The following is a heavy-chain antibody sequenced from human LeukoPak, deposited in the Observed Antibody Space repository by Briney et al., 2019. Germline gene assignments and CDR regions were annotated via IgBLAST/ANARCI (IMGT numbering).Heavy chain of an antibody. CDR2: INQDGSEK. D-gene: IGHD6-6*01. J-gene: IGHJ6*03. Sequence: GESLRLSCAASGFTFTTYWMSWVRQAPGKGLEWVANINQDGSEKYFVDSVKGRFTISRDNAKNSLYLQMNSLRAEDTAVYYCARGQQLAQTLYYYYYMDVWGKGTTVTVSS. CDR3: ARGQQLAQTLYYYYYMDV. V-gene: IGHV3-7*01. CDR1: GFTFTTYW.